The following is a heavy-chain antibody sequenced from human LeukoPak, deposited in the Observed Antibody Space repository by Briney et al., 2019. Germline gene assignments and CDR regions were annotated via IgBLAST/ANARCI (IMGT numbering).Heavy chain of an antibody. V-gene: IGHV4-4*07. CDR1: GGSISSYY. J-gene: IGHJ6*03. D-gene: IGHD3-22*01. CDR2: IYTSGST. CDR3: ARVKSYYDSSGYYPNYYYYMDV. Sequence: SETLSLTCTVSGGSISSYYWSWIRQPAGKGLEWIGRIYTSGSTNYNPSLKSRVTISVDTSKNQFSLKLSSVTAADTAVYYCARVKSYYDSSGYYPNYYYYMDVWGKGTTVTVSS.